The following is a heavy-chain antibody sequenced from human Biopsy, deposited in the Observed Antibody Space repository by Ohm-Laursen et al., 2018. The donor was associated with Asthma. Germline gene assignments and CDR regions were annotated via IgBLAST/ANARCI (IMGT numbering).Heavy chain of an antibody. Sequence: TLSLTCPVSGDSISSGTYYWSWIRQPPGKGLEWIGYIYYSVSTYYNPSLKSRVTISVDTSKNQFSLKLNSVTAADTAVYYCASGQYYSDSRDLLDYWGQGTLVTVSS. V-gene: IGHV4-31*03. J-gene: IGHJ4*02. CDR1: GDSISSGTYY. CDR2: IYYSVST. D-gene: IGHD3-22*01. CDR3: ASGQYYSDSRDLLDY.